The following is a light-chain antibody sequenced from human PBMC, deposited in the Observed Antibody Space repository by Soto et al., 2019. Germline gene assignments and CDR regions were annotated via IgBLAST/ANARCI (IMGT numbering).Light chain of an antibody. J-gene: IGLJ1*01. CDR3: QSYDTSLSGYV. CDR2: HNN. V-gene: IGLV1-40*01. CDR1: SSNIGAGYH. Sequence: QSALTQPPSVSGAPGQRVTISCTGTSSNIGAGYHVHWYQQHPGIAPKLLISHNNNRPSGVPDRFSGSKSDTSASLPITGLQADAEADSHRQSYDTSLSGYVFGTGTKVTV.